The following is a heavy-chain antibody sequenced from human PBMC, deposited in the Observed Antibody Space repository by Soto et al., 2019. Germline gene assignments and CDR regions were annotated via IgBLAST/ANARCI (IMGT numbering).Heavy chain of an antibody. D-gene: IGHD4-17*01. CDR3: TTASTVTHYYYYYGMDV. J-gene: IGHJ6*02. CDR2: IKSKTDGGTT. CDR1: GFTFSNAW. V-gene: IGHV3-15*01. Sequence: GGSLRLSCAASGFTFSNAWMSWVRQAPGKGLEWVGRIKSKTDGGTTDYAAPVKGRFTISRDDSKNTLYLQMNSLKTEDTAVYYCTTASTVTHYYYYYGMDVWGQGTTVTVSS.